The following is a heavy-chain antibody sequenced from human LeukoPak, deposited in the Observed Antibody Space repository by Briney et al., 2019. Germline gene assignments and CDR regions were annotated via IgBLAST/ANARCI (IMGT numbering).Heavy chain of an antibody. J-gene: IGHJ6*03. V-gene: IGHV4-38-2*01. Sequence: NSSETLSLTCAVSGYSISSGYYWGWIRQPPGKGLEWIGSIYHSGSTNYNPSLKSRVTISVDTSKNQFSLKLSSVTAADTAVYYCARVKKYYYYYMDVWGKGTTVTVSS. CDR1: GYSISSGYY. CDR3: ARVKKYYYYYMDV. CDR2: IYHSGST.